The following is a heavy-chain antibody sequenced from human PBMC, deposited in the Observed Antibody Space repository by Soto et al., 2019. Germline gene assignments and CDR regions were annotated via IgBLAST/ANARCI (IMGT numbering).Heavy chain of an antibody. J-gene: IGHJ3*02. CDR1: GFTFGDYA. Sequence: GGSLRLSCTASGFTFGDYAMSWFRQAPGKGLEWVGFIRSKAYGGTTEYAASVKGRFTISRDDSKSIAYLQMNSLKTEDTAVYYCTRSRITIEPDAFDIWGQGTMVTFSS. CDR2: IRSKAYGGTT. CDR3: TRSRITIEPDAFDI. V-gene: IGHV3-49*03.